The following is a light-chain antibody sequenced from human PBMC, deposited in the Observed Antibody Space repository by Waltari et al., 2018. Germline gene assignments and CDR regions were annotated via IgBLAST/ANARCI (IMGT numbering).Light chain of an antibody. Sequence: QSALTQPPSASGSPGQSVTISCTGTSSDVGGYHYVSWYQHHPGKAPKFMIYEVSKRPSAFPDRFSGSKSGNTASLTVSGLQAEDEADYYCSSYAGSNTWVFGGGTKLTVL. V-gene: IGLV2-8*01. CDR2: EVS. CDR1: SSDVGGYHY. J-gene: IGLJ3*02. CDR3: SSYAGSNTWV.